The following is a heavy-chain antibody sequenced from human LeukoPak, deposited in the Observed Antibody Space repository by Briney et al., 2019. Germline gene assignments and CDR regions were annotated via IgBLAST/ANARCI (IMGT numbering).Heavy chain of an antibody. V-gene: IGHV3-21*01. CDR3: ARGDIVVVPAAHPRSWDAFDI. CDR2: ISSSSSYI. CDR1: GFTFSSYS. Sequence: PGGSLRLSCAASGFTFSSYSMNWVRQAPGKGLEWVSSISSSSSYIYYADSVKGRFTISRDNAKNSLYLQMNSLGAEDTAVYYCARGDIVVVPAAHPRSWDAFDIWGQGTMVTVSS. J-gene: IGHJ3*02. D-gene: IGHD2-2*01.